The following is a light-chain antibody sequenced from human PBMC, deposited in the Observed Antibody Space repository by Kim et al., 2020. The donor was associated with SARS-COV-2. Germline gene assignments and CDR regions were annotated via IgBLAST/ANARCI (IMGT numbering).Light chain of an antibody. CDR1: SSDVGSYNL. CDR2: EVS. V-gene: IGLV2-23*02. J-gene: IGLJ3*02. Sequence: GQSITIYCTGTSSDVGSYNLGSWYQQHPGKAPKIMIYEVSKRPSGVSNRFSGSKSGNTASLTISGLQAEDEADYYCCSYAGSSTWVFGGGTQLTVL. CDR3: CSYAGSSTWV.